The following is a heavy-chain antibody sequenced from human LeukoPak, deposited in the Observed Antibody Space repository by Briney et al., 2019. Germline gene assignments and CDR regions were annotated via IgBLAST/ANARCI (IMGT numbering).Heavy chain of an antibody. Sequence: GASVKVSCKASGYTFTSYGISWVRQAPGQGLEWMGWISAYNGNTNYAQKLQGRVTMTTDTSTSTAYMELRSLRSDDTAVYYCARVGRGAAKDPTFFDYWGQGTLVTVSS. V-gene: IGHV1-18*01. CDR2: ISAYNGNT. J-gene: IGHJ4*02. D-gene: IGHD6-13*01. CDR1: GYTFTSYG. CDR3: ARVGRGAAKDPTFFDY.